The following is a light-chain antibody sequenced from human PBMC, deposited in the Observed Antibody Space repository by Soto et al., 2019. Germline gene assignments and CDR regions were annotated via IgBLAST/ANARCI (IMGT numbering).Light chain of an antibody. CDR1: QSITTY. CDR2: AAS. Sequence: DIQMTQSPSSLSASVGDRVTITCRASQSITTYLSWYQQKPGKAPRLLIYAASSLQSGVPSRFSGSGSGTDFTLTISSLQPEDSATYYCCQQSYSTPLTFGGGTKVEIK. CDR3: QQSYSTPLT. V-gene: IGKV1-39*01. J-gene: IGKJ4*01.